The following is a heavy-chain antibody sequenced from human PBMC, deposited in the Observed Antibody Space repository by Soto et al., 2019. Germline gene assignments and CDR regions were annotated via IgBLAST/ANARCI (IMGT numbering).Heavy chain of an antibody. CDR3: VRVSKVQLERRGINWFDP. CDR2: ISAYNGNT. Sequence: ASVKVSCKASGYTFTSYGISWVRQAPGQGLEWMGWISAYNGNTNYAQKLQGRVTMTTDTSTSTAYMELRSLRSDDTAVYYCVRVSKVQLERRGINWFDPWGQGTLVTVSS. V-gene: IGHV1-18*01. D-gene: IGHD1-1*01. J-gene: IGHJ5*02. CDR1: GYTFTSYG.